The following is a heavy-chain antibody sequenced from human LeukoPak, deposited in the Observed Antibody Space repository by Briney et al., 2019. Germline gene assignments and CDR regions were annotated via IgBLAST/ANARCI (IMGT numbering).Heavy chain of an antibody. V-gene: IGHV3-23*01. CDR1: GFTFSSYA. J-gene: IGHJ4*02. Sequence: PGGSLRLSCAASGFTFSSYAMSWVRQAPGKGLQWVSGISGSGGSTYYADSVKGRFTISRDNSKNTLYVQMNSLRADDTAVYYCAKSRGSGLFDYWGQGTLVTVAS. CDR2: ISGSGGST. D-gene: IGHD3-10*01. CDR3: AKSRGSGLFDY.